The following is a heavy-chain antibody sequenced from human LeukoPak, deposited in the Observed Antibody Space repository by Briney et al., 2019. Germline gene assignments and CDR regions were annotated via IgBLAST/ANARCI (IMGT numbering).Heavy chain of an antibody. D-gene: IGHD6-13*01. Sequence: ASVKVSCKASDYTFTSYGIGWVRQAPGQGLEWMGWISAYNGNTNFAQKLLGRVTMTTDTSTSTAYMELRSLRSDDTAVYYCARGIATAASLDYWGQGTLVTVSS. J-gene: IGHJ4*02. CDR2: ISAYNGNT. CDR3: ARGIATAASLDY. CDR1: DYTFTSYG. V-gene: IGHV1-18*01.